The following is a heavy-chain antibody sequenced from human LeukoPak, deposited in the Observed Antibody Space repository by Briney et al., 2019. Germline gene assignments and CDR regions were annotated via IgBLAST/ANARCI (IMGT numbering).Heavy chain of an antibody. CDR3: ATQWLVLNDAFDI. CDR1: GFTFSSYA. V-gene: IGHV3-23*01. D-gene: IGHD6-19*01. J-gene: IGHJ3*02. CDR2: ISGSGGST. Sequence: TGGSLRLSCAASGFTFSSYAMSWVRQAPGKGLEWVSAISGSGGSTYYADSVKGRFTISRDNSKNTLYLQMNSLRAEDTAVYYCATQWLVLNDAFDIWGQGTMVTVSS.